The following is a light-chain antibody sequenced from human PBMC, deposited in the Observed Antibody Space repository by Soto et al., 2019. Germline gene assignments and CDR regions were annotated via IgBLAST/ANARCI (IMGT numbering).Light chain of an antibody. CDR2: GAS. CDR3: QQYNNWPPIT. Sequence: EIVMTQSPATLSVSPGERATLSCRASQSVSSNLAWYQQKPGQAPRLLIYGASTRATGIPARFSGSGSGTEFPRPISRRQSEDFGVYYCQQYNNWPPITFGGGTKVEIK. CDR1: QSVSSN. V-gene: IGKV3-15*01. J-gene: IGKJ4*01.